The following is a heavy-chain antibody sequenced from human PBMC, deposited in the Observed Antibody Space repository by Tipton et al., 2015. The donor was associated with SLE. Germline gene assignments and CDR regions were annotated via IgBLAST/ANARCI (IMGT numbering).Heavy chain of an antibody. Sequence: QSGAEVKKPGASVKVSCKASGYTFTSFDINWVRQASGQGLEWMGWMNPNSGNTGYAQKFQGRVTMTRNTSISTAYMDLSSLRSEDTAVYFCASAVASGGSHIYYYDSWGQGTLVTVSS. CDR3: ASAVASGGSHIYYYDS. D-gene: IGHD3-16*01. J-gene: IGHJ4*02. V-gene: IGHV1-8*01. CDR1: GYTFTSFD. CDR2: MNPNSGNT.